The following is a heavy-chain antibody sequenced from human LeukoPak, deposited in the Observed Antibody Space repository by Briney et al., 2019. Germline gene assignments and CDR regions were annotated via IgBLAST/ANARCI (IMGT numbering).Heavy chain of an antibody. CDR3: ARFYSSTWYDAFDI. J-gene: IGHJ3*02. V-gene: IGHV1-2*02. CDR1: GYTFTSYG. Sequence: ASVKVSCKASGYTFTSYGISWLRQAPGQGLEWMGWINPNSGGTNYAQKFQGRVTMTRDTSISTAYMELSRLRSDDTAVYYCARFYSSTWYDAFDIWGQGTMVTVSS. CDR2: INPNSGGT. D-gene: IGHD6-13*01.